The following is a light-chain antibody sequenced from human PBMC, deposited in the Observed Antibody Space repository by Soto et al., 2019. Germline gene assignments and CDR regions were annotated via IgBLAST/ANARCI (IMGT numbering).Light chain of an antibody. CDR3: QHYNSYSEA. V-gene: IGKV1-5*03. CDR1: QTISSW. J-gene: IGKJ1*01. Sequence: IQLAQSPSTLSGSVGDRVTITSRASQTISSWLALYQQKPGKAPKLLIYKASTLKSGVPSRFSGSGAGTEFSLTISSMQPDDFATYSCQHYNSYSEAFGQGTKVDIK. CDR2: KAS.